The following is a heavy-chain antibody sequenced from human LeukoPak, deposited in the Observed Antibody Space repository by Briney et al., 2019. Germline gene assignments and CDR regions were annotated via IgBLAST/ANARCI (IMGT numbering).Heavy chain of an antibody. J-gene: IGHJ4*02. CDR2: INHSGST. Sequence: SETLSLTCAVYGGSFSGYYWSWIRQPPGKGLEWIGEINHSGSTNYNPSLKSRVTISVDTSKNQFSLKLSSVTAADTAVYYCARDLRYDSSGWAFDYWGQGTLVTVSS. V-gene: IGHV4-34*01. CDR1: GGSFSGYY. CDR3: ARDLRYDSSGWAFDY. D-gene: IGHD3-22*01.